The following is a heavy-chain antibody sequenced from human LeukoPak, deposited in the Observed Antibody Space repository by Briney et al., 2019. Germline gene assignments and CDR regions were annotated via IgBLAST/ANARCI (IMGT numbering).Heavy chain of an antibody. Sequence: GASVKVSCKASGYTFTGYYMHWVRQAPGQGLERMGWINSNSGGTNYAQKFQGRVTMTRDTSISTAYMDLSRLRSDDTAVYYCARDAIAAAGTQLPYYYYYMDVWGKGTTVTISS. D-gene: IGHD6-13*01. J-gene: IGHJ6*03. CDR3: ARDAIAAAGTQLPYYYYYMDV. V-gene: IGHV1-2*02. CDR2: INSNSGGT. CDR1: GYTFTGYY.